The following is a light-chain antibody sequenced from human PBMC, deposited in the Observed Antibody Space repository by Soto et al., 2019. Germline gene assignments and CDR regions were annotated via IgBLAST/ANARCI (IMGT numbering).Light chain of an antibody. V-gene: IGKV3-20*01. J-gene: IGKJ1*01. Sequence: DIVLTQSPGTLSSSPGERATLSCRASQSVSSSYLAWYQQKPGQAPRLLMYLASSRATGIPDRFSGSGSGTDFTLTISGLEPEDFAVYYCQQYGSSPWTFGQGTKLEIK. CDR3: QQYGSSPWT. CDR1: QSVSSSY. CDR2: LAS.